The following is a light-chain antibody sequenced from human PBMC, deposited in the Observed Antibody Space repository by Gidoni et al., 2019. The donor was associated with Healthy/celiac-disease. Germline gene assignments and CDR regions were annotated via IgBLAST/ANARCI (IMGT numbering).Light chain of an antibody. CDR3: QQYNNWPRT. CDR1: QSVSSN. V-gene: IGKV3-15*01. Sequence: EIVITHSQATLSVSPGERATLSCRASQSVSSNLAWYQQKPGQAPRLLIDGASTRATGIPARFSGSGSGTEFTLTISSLQSEDLAVYYCQQYNNWPRTFGQGTKVEIK. J-gene: IGKJ1*01. CDR2: GAS.